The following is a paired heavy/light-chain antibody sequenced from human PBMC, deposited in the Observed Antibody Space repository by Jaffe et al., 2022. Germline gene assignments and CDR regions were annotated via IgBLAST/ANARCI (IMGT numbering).Light chain of an antibody. Sequence: DIQMTQSPSTLSASVGDRVTITCRASQTISTWLAWYQQKPGKAPKLLIYKASSLESGVPSRFSGSGSGTQFTLTISSLQPDDFASYYCQQYHSYSWTFGQGTKVEIK. CDR2: KAS. V-gene: IGKV1-5*03. CDR1: QTISTW. J-gene: IGKJ1*01. CDR3: QQYHSYSWT.
Heavy chain of an antibody. CDR2: IRSETHGGTA. Sequence: EVQVVESGGGLGQPGRSLRLSCLASGFTFGDYGMSWVRQAPGKGLEWVGFIRSETHGGTADYAASVKGRFTISRDESKNIAYLQMNSLKIEDTAMYYCARETAYSSGWYPFPFDFWGQGTLVTVSS. CDR3: ARETAYSSGWYPFPFDF. D-gene: IGHD6-19*01. V-gene: IGHV3-49*04. J-gene: IGHJ5*01. CDR1: GFTFGDYG.